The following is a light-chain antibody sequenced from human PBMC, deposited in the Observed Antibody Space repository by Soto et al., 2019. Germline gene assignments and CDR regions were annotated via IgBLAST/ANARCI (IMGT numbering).Light chain of an antibody. CDR2: AAS. Sequence: DIQMTQSPSTLSASVVDRVTITGLASQSISNYLNWYQQKPGKAPKVLIYAASNLQSGVPSRFSGSGSGTDFTLTISSLQPEDFAAYYCQQSYSTPITFGQGTRLEIK. CDR3: QQSYSTPIT. V-gene: IGKV1-39*01. J-gene: IGKJ5*01. CDR1: QSISNY.